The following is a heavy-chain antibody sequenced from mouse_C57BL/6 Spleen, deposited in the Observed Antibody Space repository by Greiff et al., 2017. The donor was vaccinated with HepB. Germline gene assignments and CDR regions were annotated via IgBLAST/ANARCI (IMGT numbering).Heavy chain of an antibody. J-gene: IGHJ1*03. CDR2: INPSTGGT. CDR3: AREEGNFDV. Sequence: EVQLQQSGPELVKPGASVKISCKASGYSFTGYYINWVKQSPEKSLEWIGEINPSTGGTTYNQKFKAKATLTVDKSSSTAYMQLKSLTSEDSAVYYCAREEGNFDVWGTGTTVTVSS. V-gene: IGHV1-42*01. CDR1: GYSFTGYY.